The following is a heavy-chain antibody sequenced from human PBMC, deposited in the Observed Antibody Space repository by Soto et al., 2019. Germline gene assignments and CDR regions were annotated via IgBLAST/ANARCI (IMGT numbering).Heavy chain of an antibody. Sequence: SEPLSLTCAASGCSISSCGYSWSWMRQRPGKGLEWIGYIYHSGSTYYNPSFKSRVTISVDRSKNQFSLKLSSVTAAETAVYYCAVITMVRGVIGSFDYWGQGTLVTVSS. CDR3: AVITMVRGVIGSFDY. D-gene: IGHD3-10*01. CDR1: GCSISSCGYS. V-gene: IGHV4-30-2*01. J-gene: IGHJ4*02. CDR2: IYHSGST.